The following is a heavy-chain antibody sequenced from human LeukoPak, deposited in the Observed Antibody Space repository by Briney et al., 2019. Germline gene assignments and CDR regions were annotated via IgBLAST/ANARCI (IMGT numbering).Heavy chain of an antibody. Sequence: PSETLSLTCTVSGGSISSYYWSWIRQPPGKGLEWIGYIYYSGSTNYNPSLKSRVTISVDTSKNQFSLKLSSVTAADTAVYYCARDQGNSGPWGYYYYGMDVWGQGTTVTVSS. CDR2: IYYSGST. CDR3: ARDQGNSGPWGYYYYGMDV. D-gene: IGHD5-12*01. J-gene: IGHJ6*02. V-gene: IGHV4-59*01. CDR1: GGSISSYY.